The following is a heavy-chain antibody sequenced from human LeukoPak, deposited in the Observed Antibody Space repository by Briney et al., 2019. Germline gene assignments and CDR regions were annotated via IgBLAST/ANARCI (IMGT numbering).Heavy chain of an antibody. J-gene: IGHJ3*01. Sequence: PGGSLRLSCAASGFTLSDHYMDWVRQAPGKGLEWVGHIKSRTDGGTTDCAAPLKGRFTISRDDSKNTLYLQMNSLKTEDTAVYYCTTWDGVNWGQGTMVTVSS. CDR3: TTWDGVN. CDR1: GFTLSDHY. V-gene: IGHV3-15*01. D-gene: IGHD1-26*01. CDR2: IKSRTDGGTT.